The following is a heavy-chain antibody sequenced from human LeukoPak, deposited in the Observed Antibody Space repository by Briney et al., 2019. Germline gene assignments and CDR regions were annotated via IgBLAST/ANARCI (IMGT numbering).Heavy chain of an antibody. CDR1: GFTFSSYA. CDR3: ARGSAAAGN. CDR2: ISYDGSNK. V-gene: IGHV3-30*04. Sequence: LGRSLRLSCAASGFTFSSYAMHWVRQSPGRGLEWVAVISYDGSNKYYADSVKGRFTISRDNSKNTLYLQMNSLRAEDTAVYYCARGSAAAGNWGQGTLVTVSS. D-gene: IGHD6-13*01. J-gene: IGHJ4*02.